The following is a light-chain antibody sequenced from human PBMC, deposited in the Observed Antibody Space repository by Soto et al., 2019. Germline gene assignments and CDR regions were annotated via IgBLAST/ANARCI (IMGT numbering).Light chain of an antibody. V-gene: IGKV3-20*01. J-gene: IGKJ4*01. Sequence: ELVLTQSPGTLSLSPGERATLSCRASQSLSSRNLAWYQQKPGQAPRLLIYDASNRATGIPDRFSGSGSGTDFTLTISRLEPEDSAVYYCQHYDNLPPLTFGGGTKVDIK. CDR3: QHYDNLPPLT. CDR1: QSLSSRN. CDR2: DAS.